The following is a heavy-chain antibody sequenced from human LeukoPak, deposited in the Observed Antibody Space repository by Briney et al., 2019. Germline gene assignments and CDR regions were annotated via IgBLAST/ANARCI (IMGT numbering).Heavy chain of an antibody. J-gene: IGHJ4*02. V-gene: IGHV3-21*01. Sequence: GGSLRLSCAASGFTFSRYSMNWVRQAPGKGLEWVSSMSVNSGLIYYADSVKGRFTVSRDNARNSLYLQMHSLRAEDTAVYYCAREFEGVASGAGNWGQGTLVTVSS. D-gene: IGHD1-26*01. CDR2: MSVNSGLI. CDR1: GFTFSRYS. CDR3: AREFEGVASGAGN.